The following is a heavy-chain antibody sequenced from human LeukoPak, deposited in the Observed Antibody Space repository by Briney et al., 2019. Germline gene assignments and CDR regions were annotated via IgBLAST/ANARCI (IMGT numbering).Heavy chain of an antibody. V-gene: IGHV1-69-2*01. J-gene: IGHJ4*02. D-gene: IGHD7-27*01. Sequence: GASVRVSCKASGYTFTDYYMHWVPQAPGKGLEWMGRVDPEDGETIYAEKFQGRVTITADTSTDTAYMELSSLRSEDTAVYYCATSSGRNWGAFDYWGQGTLVTVSS. CDR3: ATSSGRNWGAFDY. CDR2: VDPEDGET. CDR1: GYTFTDYY.